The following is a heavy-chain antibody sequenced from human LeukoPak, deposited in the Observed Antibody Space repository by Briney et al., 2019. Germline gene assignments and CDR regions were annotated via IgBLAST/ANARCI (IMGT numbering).Heavy chain of an antibody. V-gene: IGHV1-2*02. CDR3: AREPSGSGGYDY. Sequence: ASVKVSCKASGFTFSGYYMHWVRQAPGQGLEWMAWISPNSGGTNYVQKFQGRVTVTRDTSISTDYMEISGLTSDDTALYYCAREPSGSGGYDYWGQGTLGTVSS. J-gene: IGHJ4*02. D-gene: IGHD3-10*01. CDR2: ISPNSGGT. CDR1: GFTFSGYY.